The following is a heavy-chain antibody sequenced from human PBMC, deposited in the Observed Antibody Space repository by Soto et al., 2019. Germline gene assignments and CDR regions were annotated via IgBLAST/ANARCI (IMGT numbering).Heavy chain of an antibody. CDR1: GYTFTSYG. CDR3: AGDAAVGLFDF. Sequence: QVQLVQSGAEVKKPGASVKVSCKASGYTFTSYGISWVRQAPGQGLEWMGWISAYNGNTNDAQKLQGRVTKTTATSTGTAYRELRSLRSGDQAVYYCAGDAAVGLFDFWGQGTLVTVSS. V-gene: IGHV1-18*01. D-gene: IGHD1-26*01. CDR2: ISAYNGNT. J-gene: IGHJ4*02.